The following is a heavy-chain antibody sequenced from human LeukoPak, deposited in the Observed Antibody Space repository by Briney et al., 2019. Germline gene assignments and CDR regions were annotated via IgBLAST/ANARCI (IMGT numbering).Heavy chain of an antibody. V-gene: IGHV4-34*01. CDR3: ARLGLDPTRIDY. D-gene: IGHD6-13*01. Sequence: PSETLSLTCAVYGGSFSGYYWSWIRQPPGKGLEWIGEINHSGSTNYNPSLKSRVTISVDTSKNQFSLKLSSVTAADTAVHYCARLGLDPTRIDYWGQGTLVTVSS. CDR2: INHSGST. CDR1: GGSFSGYY. J-gene: IGHJ4*02.